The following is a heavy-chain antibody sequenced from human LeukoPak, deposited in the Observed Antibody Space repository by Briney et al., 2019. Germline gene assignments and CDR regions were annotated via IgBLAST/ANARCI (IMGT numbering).Heavy chain of an antibody. CDR1: GFTFSSYA. V-gene: IGHV3-23*01. CDR2: ISGSGGST. CDR3: ANDRRAYCSSTSCYNDAFDI. Sequence: GGSLRLSCAASGFTFSSYAMSWVRQAPGKGLEWVSAISGSGGSTYYADSVKGRFTISRDNSKNTLYLQMNSLRAEDRAVYYCANDRRAYCSSTSCYNDAFDIWGQGTMVTVSS. D-gene: IGHD2-2*02. J-gene: IGHJ3*02.